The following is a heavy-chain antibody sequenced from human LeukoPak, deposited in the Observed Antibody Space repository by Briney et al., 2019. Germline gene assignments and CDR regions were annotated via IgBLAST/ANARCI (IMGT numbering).Heavy chain of an antibody. CDR1: GFTFSSYS. J-gene: IGHJ4*02. D-gene: IGHD3-3*01. Sequence: GGSLRLSCAASGFTFSSYSMNWVRQAPGKGLEWVSYISSSSSTIYYADSVKGRFTISRDNAKNSLYLQMNSLRAEDTAVYYCARELLNFWSGYSPYFDYWGQGTLVTVSS. CDR3: ARELLNFWSGYSPYFDY. CDR2: ISSSSSTI. V-gene: IGHV3-48*01.